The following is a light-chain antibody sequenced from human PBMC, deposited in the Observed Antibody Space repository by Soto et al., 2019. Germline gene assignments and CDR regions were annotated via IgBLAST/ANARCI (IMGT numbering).Light chain of an antibody. CDR2: DGS. Sequence: EDRVTITCRASQTINRWLAWYQQKPRKAPKLLIYDGSTLQSGVPSRFSGSGSGTEFTLTISSLQPDDFATYYCQQYNAPWYTFGQGTKV. CDR1: QTINRW. J-gene: IGKJ2*01. CDR3: QQYNAPWYT. V-gene: IGKV1-5*01.